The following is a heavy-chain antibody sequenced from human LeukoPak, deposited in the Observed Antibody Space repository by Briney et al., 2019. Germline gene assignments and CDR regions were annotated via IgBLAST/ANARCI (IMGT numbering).Heavy chain of an antibody. D-gene: IGHD1-26*01. CDR2: ISYDGSNK. Sequence: GGSLRLSCAASGFTFSSYGMHWVRQAPGKGLEWVAVISYDGSNKYYADSVKGRFTISRDNSKNTLYLQMNSLRAEDTAVYYCARKSVGALCFDYWGQGTLVTVSS. V-gene: IGHV3-30*12. J-gene: IGHJ4*02. CDR1: GFTFSSYG. CDR3: ARKSVGALCFDY.